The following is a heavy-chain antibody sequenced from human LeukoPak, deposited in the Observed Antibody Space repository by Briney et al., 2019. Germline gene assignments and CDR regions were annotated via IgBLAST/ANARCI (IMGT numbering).Heavy chain of an antibody. Sequence: PSETLSLTCTVSGGSISSYYWSWIRQPPGKGLEWIGYIYYSGSTNYNPSLKSRVTISVDTSKNQFSLKLSSVTAADTAVYYCARVGYDSSGYVYGMDVWGQGTTVTVSS. J-gene: IGHJ6*02. CDR1: GGSISSYY. D-gene: IGHD3-22*01. CDR2: IYYSGST. CDR3: ARVGYDSSGYVYGMDV. V-gene: IGHV4-59*01.